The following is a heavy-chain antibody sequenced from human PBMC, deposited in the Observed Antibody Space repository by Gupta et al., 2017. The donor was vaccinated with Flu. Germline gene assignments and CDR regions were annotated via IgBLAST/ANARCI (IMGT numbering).Heavy chain of an antibody. D-gene: IGHD3-22*01. Sequence: PGQGLEWMGGVTPSLNSSTYAQKFQGRVTITADSSATATYMELRSLTSEDTAMYYCARDLRDTSGYHVPQGHYFYMDVWGTGTAVSVSS. CDR3: ARDLRDTSGYHVPQGHYFYMDV. CDR2: VTPSLNSS. V-gene: IGHV1-69*06. J-gene: IGHJ6*04.